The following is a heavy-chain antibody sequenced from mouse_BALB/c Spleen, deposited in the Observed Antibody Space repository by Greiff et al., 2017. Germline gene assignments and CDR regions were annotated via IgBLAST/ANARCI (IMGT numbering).Heavy chain of an antibody. CDR2: IDPANGNT. Sequence: EVKLMESGAELVKPGASVKLSCTASGFNIKDTYMHWVKQRPEQGLEWIGRIDPANGNTKYDPKFQGKATITADTSSNTAYLQLSSLTSEDTAVYYCARPGTEAAWFAYWGQGTLVTVSA. J-gene: IGHJ3*01. V-gene: IGHV14-3*02. CDR1: GFNIKDTY. D-gene: IGHD4-1*01. CDR3: ARPGTEAAWFAY.